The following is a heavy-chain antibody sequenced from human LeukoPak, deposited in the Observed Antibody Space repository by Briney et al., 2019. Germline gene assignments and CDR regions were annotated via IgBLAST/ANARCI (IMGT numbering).Heavy chain of an antibody. V-gene: IGHV4-38-2*02. Sequence: SETLSLTCTVSGYSISSGYYWGWIRQPPGKGLEWIGSIYHSGSTYYNPSLESRVTISVGTSKNQFSLKLSSVTAADTAVYYCARGLLDFYYYYYMDVWGKGTTVTVSS. J-gene: IGHJ6*03. CDR2: IYHSGST. D-gene: IGHD2-15*01. CDR1: GYSISSGYY. CDR3: ARGLLDFYYYYYMDV.